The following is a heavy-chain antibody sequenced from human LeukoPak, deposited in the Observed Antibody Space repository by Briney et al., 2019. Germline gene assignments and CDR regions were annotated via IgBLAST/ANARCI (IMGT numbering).Heavy chain of an antibody. Sequence: SVKVSCKASGGTFSSYAISWVRQAPGQGLEWMGGIIPIFGTANYAQKFQGRVTITADESTSTAYMELSSLRSEDTAVYYCARDENGYVWGTFRAWGQGTLVTVSS. D-gene: IGHD3-16*02. J-gene: IGHJ5*02. CDR3: ARDENGYVWGTFRA. CDR1: GGTFSSYA. V-gene: IGHV1-69*13. CDR2: IIPIFGTA.